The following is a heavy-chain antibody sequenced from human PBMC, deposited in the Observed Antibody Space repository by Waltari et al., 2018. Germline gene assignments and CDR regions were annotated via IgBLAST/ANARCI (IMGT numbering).Heavy chain of an antibody. D-gene: IGHD4-4*01. CDR1: GYTLSAYY. J-gene: IGHJ4*02. Sequence: QVQLVQSGAEMRKPGASVQVSCQPSGYTLSAYYVHWGRQAPGKGLEWMGWINPKSGDTHYAQTFQGRATMTRDTSISTVYMELSRLTSDDTAVYYCARDLMTTVTTEFYFDYWGQGTLVIISS. V-gene: IGHV1-2*02. CDR2: INPKSGDT. CDR3: ARDLMTTVTTEFYFDY.